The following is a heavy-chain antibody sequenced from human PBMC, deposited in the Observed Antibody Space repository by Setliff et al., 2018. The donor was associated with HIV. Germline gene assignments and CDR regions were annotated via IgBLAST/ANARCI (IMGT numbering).Heavy chain of an antibody. CDR2: ITDGGDT. D-gene: IGHD6-25*01. J-gene: IGHJ5*02. CDR1: GGSLDNYY. Sequence: SETLSLTCAVYGGSLDNYYWTWIRQPPGRGLEWIGEITDGGDTAYNSYLQSRLTISLDTSKKQFALRLRSVTAADTAVYFCTREKFGSGSSVPEVRLFDPWGQGTLVTVSS. V-gene: IGHV4-34*01. CDR3: TREKFGSGSSVPEVRLFDP.